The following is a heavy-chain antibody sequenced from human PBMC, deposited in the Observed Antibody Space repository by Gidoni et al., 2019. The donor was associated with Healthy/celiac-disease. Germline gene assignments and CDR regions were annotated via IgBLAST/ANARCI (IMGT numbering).Heavy chain of an antibody. V-gene: IGHV3-33*01. CDR2: RWYDGSNK. Sequence: QVQLVESGGGVGQPGRSLRLSCAAAGFTFRSYGMHWVRQAPGKGLEWVAVRWYDGSNKYYADSVKGRFTISRDNSKNTLYLQMNSLRAEDTAVYYCARGGDIVVVVAAIDYWGQGTLVTVSS. J-gene: IGHJ4*02. D-gene: IGHD2-15*01. CDR3: ARGGDIVVVVAAIDY. CDR1: GFTFRSYG.